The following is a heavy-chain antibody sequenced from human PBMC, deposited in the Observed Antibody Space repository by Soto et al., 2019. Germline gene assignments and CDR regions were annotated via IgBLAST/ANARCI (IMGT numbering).Heavy chain of an antibody. CDR3: ARVSSWQQWLVPD. CDR2: IYYSGST. D-gene: IGHD6-19*01. V-gene: IGHV4-61*01. J-gene: IGHJ4*02. CDR1: GGSVSSGSYY. Sequence: SETLSLTCTVSGGSVSSGSYYWSWIRQPPGKGLEWIGYIYYSGSTNYNPSLKSRVTISVDTSKNQFSLKLSSVTAADTAVYYCARVSSWQQWLVPDWGQGTLVTVSS.